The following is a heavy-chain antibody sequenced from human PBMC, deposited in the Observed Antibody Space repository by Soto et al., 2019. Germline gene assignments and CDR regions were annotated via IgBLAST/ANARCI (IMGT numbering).Heavy chain of an antibody. CDR1: GDKFSSYT. CDR3: AREPSIAAVGIPLYSYYYMDV. D-gene: IGHD6-13*01. CDR2: IVSVAGVP. V-gene: IGHV1-69*08. J-gene: IGHJ6*03. Sequence: QVQLVQSGAEVRNPGSSVKVSCKASGDKFSSYTISWVRQSPGQGLEWMGRIVSVAGVPIYAQIFQGRITITASRSSSTAYMELTRLTSDDTAVYYCAREPSIAAVGIPLYSYYYMDVWGEGTAVTVSS.